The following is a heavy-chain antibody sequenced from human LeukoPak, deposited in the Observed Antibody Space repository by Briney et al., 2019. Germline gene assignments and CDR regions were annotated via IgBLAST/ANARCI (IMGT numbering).Heavy chain of an antibody. CDR3: ARAGGGLLFDP. V-gene: IGHV4-30-4*08. CDR2: IYYSGST. CDR1: GGSISSGDYY. Sequence: TTSQTLSLTCTVSGGSISSGDYYWNWIRQPPGKGLEWIGYIYYSGSTYYNPSLRSRVTISVDTSNNHFSLKLSFVTAADTAVDYCARAGGGLLFDPCGQGTLITVSS. J-gene: IGHJ5*02. D-gene: IGHD2-21*02.